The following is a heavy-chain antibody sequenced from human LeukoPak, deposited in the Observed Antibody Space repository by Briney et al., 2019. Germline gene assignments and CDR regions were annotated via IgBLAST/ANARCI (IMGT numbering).Heavy chain of an antibody. Sequence: GGSLRLSCAASGFTFSSYAMSWVRQAPGKGLEWVSAISGSGGSTYYADSVKGRFTISRDNSKSTLYLQMNSLRAEDTAVYYCAKDPLDYGDYGPLDYYYGMDVWGQGTTVTVSS. CDR1: GFTFSSYA. V-gene: IGHV3-23*01. D-gene: IGHD4-17*01. CDR2: ISGSGGST. J-gene: IGHJ6*02. CDR3: AKDPLDYGDYGPLDYYYGMDV.